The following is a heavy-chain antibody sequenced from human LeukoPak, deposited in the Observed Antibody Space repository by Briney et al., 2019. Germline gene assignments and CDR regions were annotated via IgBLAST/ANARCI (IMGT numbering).Heavy chain of an antibody. CDR2: INTVGNHR. Sequence: PGGSLRLSCAASGFSFSDNWIHWVRQAPGKGLLWVSRINTVGNHRTYADSVEGRFTISRDNTQDAAYLEMSGLRIEDTAVYYCASCRSTSCSDWGQGTLVTVSS. D-gene: IGHD2-2*01. CDR1: GFSFSDNW. J-gene: IGHJ4*02. V-gene: IGHV3-74*03. CDR3: ASCRSTSCSD.